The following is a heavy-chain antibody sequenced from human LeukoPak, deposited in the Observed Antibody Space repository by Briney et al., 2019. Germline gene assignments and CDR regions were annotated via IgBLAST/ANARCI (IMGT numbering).Heavy chain of an antibody. J-gene: IGHJ4*02. Sequence: KPSETLSLTCTVSGGSISSSTYYCGWIRQPPGKGLEWIGSIFYSGRTYYNPSLKSRVTMSVDTSKNHFSLRLSSVNAADTAVYYCARDILATSIAAPYYWGQGTLVTVSS. CDR3: ARDILATSIAAPYY. CDR2: IFYSGRT. V-gene: IGHV4-39*07. D-gene: IGHD6-13*01. CDR1: GGSISSSTYY.